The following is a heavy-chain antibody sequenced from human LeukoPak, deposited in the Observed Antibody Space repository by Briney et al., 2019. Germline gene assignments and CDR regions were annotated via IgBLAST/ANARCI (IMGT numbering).Heavy chain of an antibody. V-gene: IGHV6-1*01. D-gene: IGHD1-26*01. CDR2: TYYRSKWYY. CDR3: ARTRDLGPDY. CDR1: GDSVFSNSAA. Sequence: SQTLSLTCVISGDSVFSNSAAWNWIRQSPSRGLEWLGRTYYRSKWYYHYAVPIKSRITVNPDTSKNQFSLQLNSVTPEDTAEYYCARTRDLGPDYWGQGTLVTVSS. J-gene: IGHJ4*02.